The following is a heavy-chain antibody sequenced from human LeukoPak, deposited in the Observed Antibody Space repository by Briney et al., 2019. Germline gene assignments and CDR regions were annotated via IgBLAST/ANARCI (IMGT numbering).Heavy chain of an antibody. Sequence: SETLSLTCSVSGASVTSGGFYWGWLRQPPGKGPEWIATVYYTGSTYYNPSLKSRVTISIDTSKNQFSLRLTSVTATDAAIYHCARHSGSGSLSRPFDPWGQGTLVTDSP. CDR1: GASVTSGGFY. V-gene: IGHV4-39*01. CDR3: ARHSGSGSLSRPFDP. CDR2: VYYTGST. J-gene: IGHJ5*02. D-gene: IGHD3-10*01.